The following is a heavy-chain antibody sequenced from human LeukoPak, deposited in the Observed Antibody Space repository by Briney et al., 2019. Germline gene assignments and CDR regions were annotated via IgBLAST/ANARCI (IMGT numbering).Heavy chain of an antibody. Sequence: ASVKVSCKASGYTFTGYYMHWVRQAPGQGLEWMGWINPNSGGSNYAQNFQGRVTMTTDTSISTAYMELSRLRSDDTAVYYCARVRDYYDSRGYFVYWGQGTLVTVSS. J-gene: IGHJ4*02. V-gene: IGHV1-2*02. CDR2: INPNSGGS. CDR1: GYTFTGYY. CDR3: ARVRDYYDSRGYFVY. D-gene: IGHD3-22*01.